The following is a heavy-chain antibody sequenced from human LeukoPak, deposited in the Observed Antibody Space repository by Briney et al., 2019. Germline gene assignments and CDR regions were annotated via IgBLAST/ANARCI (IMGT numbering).Heavy chain of an antibody. D-gene: IGHD1-20*01. Sequence: GGSLRLSCAASGFTFSDYWMTWVRQAPGKGLEWLANINHAGADNHYVDSVKGRFTISRDNAKNSLYLQMNSLRAEDTAVYYCVRDGKGPLTSHHFDYWGQGTLVTVSS. V-gene: IGHV3-7*01. J-gene: IGHJ4*02. CDR3: VRDGKGPLTSHHFDY. CDR1: GFTFSDYW. CDR2: INHAGADN.